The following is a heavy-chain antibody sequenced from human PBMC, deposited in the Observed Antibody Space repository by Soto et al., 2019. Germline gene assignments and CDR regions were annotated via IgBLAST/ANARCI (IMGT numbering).Heavy chain of an antibody. CDR2: IIPILGIA. Sequence: QVQLVQSGAEVKKPGSSVKVSCKASGGTFSSYTISWVRQAPGQGLEWMGRIIPILGIANYAQKFQGRVTITADKSTSTANMELSSLRSEDTAVYYCAREGGADCSSTSCYAHSNYYYYMDVWGKGTTVTVSS. D-gene: IGHD2-2*01. J-gene: IGHJ6*03. CDR1: GGTFSSYT. CDR3: AREGGADCSSTSCYAHSNYYYYMDV. V-gene: IGHV1-69*08.